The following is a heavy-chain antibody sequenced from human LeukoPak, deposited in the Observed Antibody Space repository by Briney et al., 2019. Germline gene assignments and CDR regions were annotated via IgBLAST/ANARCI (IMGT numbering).Heavy chain of an antibody. J-gene: IGHJ3*02. Sequence: SETLSFNCTVSGGSTSSYYWSWIRQPPGKGLKWIGYIYYSGSNNYNPSLKSRVTISVDTSKNQFSLKLSSVTAADTAVYYCAREEDTLDAFDIWGQGTMVTVSS. CDR1: GGSTSSYY. V-gene: IGHV4-59*01. CDR2: IYYSGSN. D-gene: IGHD2-15*01. CDR3: AREEDTLDAFDI.